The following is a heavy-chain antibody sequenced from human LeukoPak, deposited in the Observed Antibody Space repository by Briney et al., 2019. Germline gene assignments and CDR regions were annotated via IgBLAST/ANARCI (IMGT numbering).Heavy chain of an antibody. V-gene: IGHV1-18*01. Sequence: ASVKVSCKASGYTFTSYGISWVRQAPGQGLEWRGWISAYNGNTNYAQKLQGRVTMTTDTSTSTAYMELRSLRSDDTAVYYCARDIAEQWLVRKYYFDYWGQGTLVTVSS. CDR1: GYTFTSYG. J-gene: IGHJ4*02. D-gene: IGHD6-19*01. CDR3: ARDIAEQWLVRKYYFDY. CDR2: ISAYNGNT.